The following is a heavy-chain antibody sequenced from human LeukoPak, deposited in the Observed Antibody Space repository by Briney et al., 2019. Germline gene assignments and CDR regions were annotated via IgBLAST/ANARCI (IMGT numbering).Heavy chain of an antibody. J-gene: IGHJ4*02. Sequence: AGGSLRLSRAASGFIFSNYAMTWVRQAPGKGLEWVSSSGSTTDYSDSVKGRFTISRDNSKNTLYLQMNSLRADDTAVYYCTRDSSYGDYSTAFDYWGQGALVTVSS. V-gene: IGHV3-23*01. CDR3: TRDSSYGDYSTAFDY. CDR1: GFIFSNYA. D-gene: IGHD4-17*01. CDR2: SGSTT.